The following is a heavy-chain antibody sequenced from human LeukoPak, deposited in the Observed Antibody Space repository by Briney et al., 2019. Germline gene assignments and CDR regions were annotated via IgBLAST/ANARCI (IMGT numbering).Heavy chain of an antibody. D-gene: IGHD1-26*01. CDR3: ARAPKFRLVGVPKGPFDP. J-gene: IGHJ5*02. V-gene: IGHV3-48*01. Sequence: GGSLRLSCAASGFTVSSYSMNWVRQAPGKGLEWVSYISSSSSTIYYADSVKGRFTISRDNAKNSLYLQMNSLRAEDTAVYYCARAPKFRLVGVPKGPFDPWGQGTLVTVSS. CDR2: ISSSSSTI. CDR1: GFTVSSYS.